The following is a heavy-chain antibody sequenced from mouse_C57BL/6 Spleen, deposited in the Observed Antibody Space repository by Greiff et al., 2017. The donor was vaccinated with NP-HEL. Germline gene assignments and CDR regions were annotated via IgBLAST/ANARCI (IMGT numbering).Heavy chain of an antibody. V-gene: IGHV5-4*01. CDR1: GLPFSGFA. CDR3: ARDNYGSSGFAY. Sequence: EVQRVESGGGLVKPGGSLKPSCAASGLPFSGFALSWVRQPPEKRLEWVATISDGGSYTYYPDNVKGRFTISRDNAKNNLYLQMSHLKSEDTAMYYCARDNYGSSGFAYWGQGTLVTVSA. J-gene: IGHJ3*01. CDR2: ISDGGSYT. D-gene: IGHD1-1*01.